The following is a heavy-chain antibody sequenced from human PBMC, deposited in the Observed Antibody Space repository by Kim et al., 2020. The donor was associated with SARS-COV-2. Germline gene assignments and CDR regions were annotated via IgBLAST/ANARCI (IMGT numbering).Heavy chain of an antibody. CDR3: ARIAAAGRLRTWYFDL. CDR1: GGSFSGYY. CDR2: INHSGST. D-gene: IGHD6-13*01. J-gene: IGHJ2*01. Sequence: SETLSLTCAVYGGSFSGYYWSWIRQPPGKGLEWIGEINHSGSTNYNPSLKSRVTISVDTSKNQFSLKLSSVTAADTAVYYCARIAAAGRLRTWYFDLWGRGTLVTVSS. V-gene: IGHV4-34*01.